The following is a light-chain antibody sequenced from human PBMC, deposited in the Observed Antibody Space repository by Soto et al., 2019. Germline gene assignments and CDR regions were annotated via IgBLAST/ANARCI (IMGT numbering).Light chain of an antibody. CDR1: CCAMGAYDY. V-gene: IGLV2-14*01. Sequence: QSALTQPPSLSGSPGKAIPISCKVFCCAMGAYDYRSLFQQPPGTAPKLMMSEVNNRPSGVPNRSSGPKSGNTAYLTISGLQVEDEAEYFCFSFTTTCTHVFGTGTKVTVL. CDR2: EVN. CDR3: FSFTTTCTHV. J-gene: IGLJ1*01.